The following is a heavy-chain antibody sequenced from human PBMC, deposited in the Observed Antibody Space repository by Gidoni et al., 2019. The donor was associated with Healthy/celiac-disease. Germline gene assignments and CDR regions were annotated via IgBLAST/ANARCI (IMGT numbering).Heavy chain of an antibody. CDR3: AKAYCSGGSCHNDY. CDR2: ISWDGGST. D-gene: IGHD2-15*01. V-gene: IGHV3-43D*03. Sequence: EVQLVESGGVVVQHGGSLRLSCAATGLTFYDYAMHWVRQAPGRGLEWVSLISWDGGSTYYADSVKGRFTISRDNSKNSLYLQMNRLRAEDTALYYSAKAYCSGGSCHNDYWGQGTLVTVSS. CDR1: GLTFYDYA. J-gene: IGHJ4*02.